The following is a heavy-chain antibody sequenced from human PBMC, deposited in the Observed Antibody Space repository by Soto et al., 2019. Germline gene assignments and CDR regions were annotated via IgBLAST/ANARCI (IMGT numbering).Heavy chain of an antibody. Sequence: QVQLVQSGAEVKKPGSSVKVSCKASGGTFSSYAIDWVRQAPGQGLEWMGGIIPLFGTTNYAQKLQGRVKLNADESTRTAYMELSTLTSEDTAVYYCARGTVTGSEYNYYYYGMDVWGQGTTVTVSS. D-gene: IGHD1-1*01. J-gene: IGHJ6*02. V-gene: IGHV1-69*12. CDR3: ARGTVTGSEYNYYYYGMDV. CDR2: IIPLFGTT. CDR1: GGTFSSYA.